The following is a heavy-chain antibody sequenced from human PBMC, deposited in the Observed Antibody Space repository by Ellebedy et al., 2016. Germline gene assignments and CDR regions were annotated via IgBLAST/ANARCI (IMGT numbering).Heavy chain of an antibody. CDR2: FDPEDGET. Sequence: ASVKVSCKVSGYTLTDLSMHWVRQAPGKGLEWMGGFDPEDGETIYAQKFQGRVTMTEDTSTDTAYMELSSLRSEDTAVYYCATVRRVRGVMRANWFDPWGQGTLVTVSS. CDR3: ATVRRVRGVMRANWFDP. D-gene: IGHD3-10*01. CDR1: GYTLTDLS. J-gene: IGHJ5*02. V-gene: IGHV1-24*01.